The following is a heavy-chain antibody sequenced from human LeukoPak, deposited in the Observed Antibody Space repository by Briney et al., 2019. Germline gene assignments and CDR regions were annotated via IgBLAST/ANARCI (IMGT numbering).Heavy chain of an antibody. Sequence: GGSLRLSCAASEFTFSSYWMHWVRQAPGKGLMWVSRISSGGSSTNYADSVKGRFTISRDNAKNTLYLQMNSLRDEDTAVYYCARVYRSGWYFDYWGQGTLVTVSS. V-gene: IGHV3-74*01. CDR2: ISSGGSST. CDR3: ARVYRSGWYFDY. J-gene: IGHJ4*02. CDR1: EFTFSSYW. D-gene: IGHD6-19*01.